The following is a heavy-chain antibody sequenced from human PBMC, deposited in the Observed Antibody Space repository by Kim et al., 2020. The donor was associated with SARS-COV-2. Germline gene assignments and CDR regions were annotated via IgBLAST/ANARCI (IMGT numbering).Heavy chain of an antibody. J-gene: IGHJ4*02. D-gene: IGHD5-18*01. CDR3: ARVYDVDTANFDY. V-gene: IGHV1-69*01. Sequence: YAQKFQGRVTITADESTSTAYMELSSLRSEDTAVYYCARVYDVDTANFDYWGQGTLVTVSS.